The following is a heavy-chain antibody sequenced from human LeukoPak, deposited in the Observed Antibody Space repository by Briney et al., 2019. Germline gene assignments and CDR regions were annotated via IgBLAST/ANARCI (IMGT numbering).Heavy chain of an antibody. J-gene: IGHJ3*02. V-gene: IGHV4-59*01. Sequence: SETLSLTCTVSGGSISSYYWSWIRQPPGKGLEWIGYIYYSGSTNYNPSLKSRVTLSVDTSQNQFSLKLSSVTAADTAVYYCARGGAEDTAMVTGGAFDIWGQGTMVTVSS. CDR3: ARGGAEDTAMVTGGAFDI. CDR1: GGSISSYY. CDR2: IYYSGST. D-gene: IGHD5-18*01.